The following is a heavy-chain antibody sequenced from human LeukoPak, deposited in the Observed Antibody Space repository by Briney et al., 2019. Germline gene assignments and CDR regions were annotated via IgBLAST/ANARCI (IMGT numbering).Heavy chain of an antibody. CDR3: ATRRKRGYSYGYGYMDV. Sequence: SETLSLTCTVSGGSISSGDYYWSWIRQPPGKGLEWIGYIYYSGSTYYNPSLKSRVTISVDTSKNQFSLKLSSVTAADTAVYYCATRRKRGYSYGYGYMDVWGKGTTVTVSS. CDR1: GGSISSGDYY. D-gene: IGHD5-18*01. J-gene: IGHJ6*03. V-gene: IGHV4-30-4*08. CDR2: IYYSGST.